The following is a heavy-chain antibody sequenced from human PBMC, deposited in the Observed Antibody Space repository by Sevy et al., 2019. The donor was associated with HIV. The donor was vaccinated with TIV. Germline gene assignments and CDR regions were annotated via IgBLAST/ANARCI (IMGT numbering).Heavy chain of an antibody. CDR3: ARGGDFNDRSAKRDFDY. CDR2: KWNDGSNK. CDR1: GFTFSNYG. D-gene: IGHD3-22*01. V-gene: IGHV3-33*01. J-gene: IGHJ4*02. Sequence: GGSLRLSCAASGFTFSNYGMHWVRQAPGKGLEWVAVKWNDGSNKYYADSVKGRFTISRDNSKNTLYLQMNSLRVEDTAVYFCARGGDFNDRSAKRDFDYWGQGTLVTVSS.